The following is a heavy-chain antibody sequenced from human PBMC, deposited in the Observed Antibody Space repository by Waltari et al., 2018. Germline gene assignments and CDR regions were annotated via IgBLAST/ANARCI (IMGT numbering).Heavy chain of an antibody. CDR2: ISNSGGTI. V-gene: IGHV3-48*03. CDR3: MGNSVGY. J-gene: IGHJ4*02. CDR1: AFPFSSYE. D-gene: IGHD4-4*01. Sequence: EVQLVESGGGLVQPGGSLRLSCAASAFPFSSYEMNWVRQAPGKGLEWVSYISNSGGTIYYADSVKGRFTISRDNARNSLYLQMNSLRAEDTAVYYCMGNSVGYWGQGTLVTVSS.